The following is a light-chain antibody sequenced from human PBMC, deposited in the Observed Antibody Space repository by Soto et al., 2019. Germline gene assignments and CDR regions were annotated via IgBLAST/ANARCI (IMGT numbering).Light chain of an antibody. CDR1: QDISSY. CDR3: QSLNRFPHS. CDR2: LAS. V-gene: IGKV1-9*01. Sequence: IQLTQSPSSLSASVVATVTITSRASQDISSYLAWYQQKPGKAPKLLIYLASTLHSGVPSSFSGSGSGTDFSLTISSLQPEDAATYYCQSLNRFPHSFGGGTKVDIK. J-gene: IGKJ4*01.